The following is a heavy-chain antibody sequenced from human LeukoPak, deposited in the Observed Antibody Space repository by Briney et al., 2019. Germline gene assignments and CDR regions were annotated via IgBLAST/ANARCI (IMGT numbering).Heavy chain of an antibody. J-gene: IGHJ4*02. Sequence: ASVKVSCKASGYTFTGYYMHWVRQAPGQGLEWMGWINPNSGGANYAQKFQGRVTMTRDTSTSTVYMELSSLRSEDTAVYYCARPGQENYGDYYFDYWGQGTLVTVSS. CDR1: GYTFTGYY. CDR3: ARPGQENYGDYYFDY. V-gene: IGHV1-2*02. CDR2: INPNSGGA. D-gene: IGHD4-17*01.